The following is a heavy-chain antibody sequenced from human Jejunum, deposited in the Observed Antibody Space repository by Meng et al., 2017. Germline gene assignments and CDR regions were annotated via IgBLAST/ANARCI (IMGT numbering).Heavy chain of an antibody. V-gene: IGHV3-74*01. D-gene: IGHD1-1*01. CDR3: ARDNDWVVWDY. Sequence: VQLVESGGGLVQPGGSLRLSCAASGFPFSTYSMHWVRQAPGKGLVWVSQIKPDGNTISYADSVRGRFTISGDNAKSTLYLEMNSLRAEDAAVYYCARDNDWVVWDYWGRGTLVTVSS. CDR1: GFPFSTYS. J-gene: IGHJ4*01. CDR2: IKPDGNTI.